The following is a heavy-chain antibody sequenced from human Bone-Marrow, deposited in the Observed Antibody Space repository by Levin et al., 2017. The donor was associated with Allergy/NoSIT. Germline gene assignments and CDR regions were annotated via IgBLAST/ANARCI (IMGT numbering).Heavy chain of an antibody. CDR3: ARDRRVGEEGYFGMGV. V-gene: IGHV4-59*01. D-gene: IGHD2-15*01. CDR2: ILPNGNT. J-gene: IGHJ6*02. CDR1: GGSISSYD. Sequence: SETLSLTCTVSGGSISSYDWNWVRQSPGKGLEWIGHILPNGNTKYNPSLNNRATISVDRTKNQFFLRVDYLTAADTAVYYCARDRRVGEEGYFGMGVWGQGTTVTVSS.